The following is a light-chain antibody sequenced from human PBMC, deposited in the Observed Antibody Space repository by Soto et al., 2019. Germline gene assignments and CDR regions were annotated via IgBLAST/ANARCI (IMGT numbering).Light chain of an antibody. CDR3: QTWSTGIPV. CDR1: SGHSSYA. V-gene: IGLV4-69*01. Sequence: QLVLTQSPSVSASLGASVKLTCTLSSGHSSYAIAWHQQQPEKGPRYLMKINSDGSHSKGDGIPDRFSGSTSGAERYLTISSLQSDDEADYYCQTWSTGIPVFGGGTQVTVL. CDR2: INSDGSH. J-gene: IGLJ3*02.